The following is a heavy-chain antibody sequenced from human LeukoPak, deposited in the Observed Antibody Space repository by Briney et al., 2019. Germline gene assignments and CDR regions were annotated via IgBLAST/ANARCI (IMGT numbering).Heavy chain of an antibody. D-gene: IGHD3-3*01. J-gene: IGHJ5*02. CDR2: IYTSGST. CDR1: GGSISSGSYY. Sequence: SETLSLTCTVSGGSISSGSYYWSWIRQPAGKGLEWIGRIYTSGSTNYNPSLKSRVTISVDTSKNQFSLKLSSVTAADTAVYYCARGWITIVGVVYNWFDPWGQGTLVTVSS. V-gene: IGHV4-61*02. CDR3: ARGWITIVGVVYNWFDP.